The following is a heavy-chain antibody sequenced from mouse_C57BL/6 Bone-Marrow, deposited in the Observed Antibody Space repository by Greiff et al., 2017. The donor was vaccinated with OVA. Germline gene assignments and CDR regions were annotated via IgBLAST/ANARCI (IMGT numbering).Heavy chain of an antibody. Sequence: QVQLQQSGAELVRPGASVKLSCKASGYTFTDYYINWVKQRPGQGLEWIARIYPGSGNTYYNEKFKGKATLTAEKSSSTAYMQLSSLTSEDSAVYFCARGVLYYYGSGGYFDVWGTGTTVTVSS. J-gene: IGHJ1*03. CDR2: IYPGSGNT. CDR1: GYTFTDYY. V-gene: IGHV1-76*01. CDR3: ARGVLYYYGSGGYFDV. D-gene: IGHD1-1*01.